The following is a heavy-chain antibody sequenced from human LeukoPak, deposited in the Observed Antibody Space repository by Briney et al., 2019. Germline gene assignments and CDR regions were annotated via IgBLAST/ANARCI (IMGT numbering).Heavy chain of an antibody. Sequence: PGGSLRLSCAASGFTFSSYSMNWVRQAPGKGLEWVAVISYDGSNQYYADSVKGRFTISSDTAKNTLYLQMNSLRVDDTAVYYCVRGSSGYYNVDYWGQGTLVTVSS. J-gene: IGHJ4*02. V-gene: IGHV3-30*03. D-gene: IGHD3-22*01. CDR3: VRGSSGYYNVDY. CDR2: ISYDGSNQ. CDR1: GFTFSSYS.